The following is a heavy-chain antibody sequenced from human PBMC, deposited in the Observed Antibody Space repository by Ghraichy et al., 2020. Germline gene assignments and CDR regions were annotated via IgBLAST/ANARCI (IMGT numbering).Heavy chain of an antibody. V-gene: IGHV7-4-1*02. CDR1: GYTFTSYA. D-gene: IGHD5-18*01. CDR2: INTNTENP. CDR3: ARAHRIQLWLRSGGPGDY. J-gene: IGHJ4*02. Sequence: ASVKVSCKASGYTFTSYAMNWVRQAPGPGLEWMGWINTNTENPTYAQGFTGRFVFSLDTSVSTAYLQISSLKAEDTAVYYCARAHRIQLWLRSGGPGDYRGQGTLVTVSS.